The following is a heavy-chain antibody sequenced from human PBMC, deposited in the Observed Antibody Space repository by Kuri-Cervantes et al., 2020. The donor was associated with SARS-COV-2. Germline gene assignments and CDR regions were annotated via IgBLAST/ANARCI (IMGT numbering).Heavy chain of an antibody. CDR1: GYTFTGYY. CDR2: INPNSGGT. CDR3: ASVGDYGDYLDAFDI. V-gene: IGHV1-2*02. D-gene: IGHD4-17*01. Sequence: ASVKVSCKASGYTFTGYYMHWVRQAPGQGLEWMGWINPNSGGTNYAQKFQGTVTMTRDTSISTAYMELSRLRSEDTAVYYCASVGDYGDYLDAFDIRGQGTMVTVSS. J-gene: IGHJ3*02.